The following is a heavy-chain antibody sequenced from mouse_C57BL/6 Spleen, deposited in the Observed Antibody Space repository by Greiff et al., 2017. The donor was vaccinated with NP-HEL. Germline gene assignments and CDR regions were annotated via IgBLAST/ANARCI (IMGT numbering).Heavy chain of an antibody. CDR1: GYAFSSSW. D-gene: IGHD1-1*01. V-gene: IGHV1-82*01. Sequence: VQLQQSGPELVKPGASVKISCKASGYAFSSSWMNWVKQRPGKGLEWIGRIYPGDGDTNYNGKFKGKATLTADKSSSTAYMQLSSLTSEDSAVYFCARCEYYGSSYAMDYWGQGTSVTVSS. J-gene: IGHJ4*01. CDR2: IYPGDGDT. CDR3: ARCEYYGSSYAMDY.